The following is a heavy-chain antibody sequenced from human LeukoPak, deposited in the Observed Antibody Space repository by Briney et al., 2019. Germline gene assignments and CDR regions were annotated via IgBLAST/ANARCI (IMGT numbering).Heavy chain of an antibody. CDR1: GYTFTGYY. D-gene: IGHD3-22*01. V-gene: IGHV1-2*02. J-gene: IGHJ4*02. Sequence: GASVKVSCKASGYTFTGYYMHWVRQAPGQGLEWMGWINPNSGGTNYAQKFQGRVTMTRNTSISTAYMELSSLRSEDTAVYYCARAHPYDSSGSVVYWGQGTLVTVSS. CDR2: INPNSGGT. CDR3: ARAHPYDSSGSVVY.